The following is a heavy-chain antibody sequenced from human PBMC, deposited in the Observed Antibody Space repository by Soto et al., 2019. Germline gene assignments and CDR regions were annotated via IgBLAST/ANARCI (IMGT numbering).Heavy chain of an antibody. CDR2: INPSGGST. Sequence: QVQLVQSGAEVKKPGASVKVSCKASGYTFTSYYMHWVRQAPGQGLEWMGIINPSGGSTSYAQKFQGKVTMTRDTSTSTVYMELSSLRSEDTAVYYCAMSTGSGRNWFDPWGQGTLVTVSS. CDR1: GYTFTSYY. CDR3: AMSTGSGRNWFDP. V-gene: IGHV1-46*03. J-gene: IGHJ5*02. D-gene: IGHD2-8*02.